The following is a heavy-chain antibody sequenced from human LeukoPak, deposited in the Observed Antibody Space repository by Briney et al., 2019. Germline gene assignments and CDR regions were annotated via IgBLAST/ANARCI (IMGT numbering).Heavy chain of an antibody. CDR3: ARADYDISTGYDGFDI. Sequence: PGGSLRLSCAASGFTFSSYSMNWVRQAPGQGLEWVSSISSSSSYIYYADSVKGRFTISRDNAKDSLYLQMNSLRAEDTAVYYCARADYDISTGYDGFDIWGQGTMVTVSS. D-gene: IGHD3-9*01. CDR1: GFTFSSYS. CDR2: ISSSSSYI. J-gene: IGHJ3*02. V-gene: IGHV3-21*01.